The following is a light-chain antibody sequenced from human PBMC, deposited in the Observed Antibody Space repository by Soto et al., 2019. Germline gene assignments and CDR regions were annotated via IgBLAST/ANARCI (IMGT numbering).Light chain of an antibody. J-gene: IGKJ5*01. CDR3: QQYGGSAFTMT. Sequence: EIVLTQSPGTLSLSTGERATLSCRASQSVSSNYLAWYQQKPGQAPWLLIYGASTRATGVPDRFSGSGSGTDFTLTISRLELEDFAVYFCQQYGGSAFTMTFGHGTRLEIK. V-gene: IGKV3-20*01. CDR2: GAS. CDR1: QSVSSNY.